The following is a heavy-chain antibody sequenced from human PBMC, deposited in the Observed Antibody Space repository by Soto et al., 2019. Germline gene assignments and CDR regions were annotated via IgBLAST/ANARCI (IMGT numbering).Heavy chain of an antibody. CDR3: VRDNNWSFEY. CDR1: GFIFSSHW. Sequence: GGPLRLSCSASGFIFSSHWMPWVRQAPGKGLVGVSHIGPDGSNIWEADSVQGRFTISRDNARNRLYLQMNSLRDEDTAIYYCVRDNNWSFEYWGQGILVTVSS. V-gene: IGHV3-74*01. J-gene: IGHJ4*02. D-gene: IGHD1-1*01. CDR2: IGPDGSNI.